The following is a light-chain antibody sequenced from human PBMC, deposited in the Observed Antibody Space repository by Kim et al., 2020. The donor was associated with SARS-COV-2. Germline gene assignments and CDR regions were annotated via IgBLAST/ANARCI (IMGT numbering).Light chain of an antibody. CDR3: QHYGTSPLT. CDR2: GAS. Sequence: SPGERATASCRAGQSVSSNYLAWYQQKPGQAPRLLIYGASSRATGIPDRFSGSGSETDFILTISRLDPEDFAVYYCQHYGTSPLTFGGGTKVDIK. CDR1: QSVSSNY. J-gene: IGKJ4*01. V-gene: IGKV3-20*01.